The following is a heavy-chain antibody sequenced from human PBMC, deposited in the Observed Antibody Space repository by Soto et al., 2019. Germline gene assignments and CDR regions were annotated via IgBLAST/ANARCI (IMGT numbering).Heavy chain of an antibody. Sequence: PGGSLRLSCAASGFNFSSYGMHWVRQAPGKGLEWVAVISYDGSNKYYADSVKGRFTISRDNSKNTLYLQMNSLRAKDTAVYYCAKAASAGMTPVDYWGQGTLVTVSS. V-gene: IGHV3-30*18. CDR3: AKAASAGMTPVDY. J-gene: IGHJ4*02. CDR2: ISYDGSNK. D-gene: IGHD6-13*01. CDR1: GFNFSSYG.